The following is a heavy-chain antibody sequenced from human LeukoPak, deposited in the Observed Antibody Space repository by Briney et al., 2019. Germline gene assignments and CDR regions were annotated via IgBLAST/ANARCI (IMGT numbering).Heavy chain of an antibody. V-gene: IGHV3-23*01. J-gene: IGHJ3*02. D-gene: IGHD6-19*01. CDR2: ISGSGHTT. CDR1: GFTFSTYA. Sequence: GGSLRLSCAASGFTFSTYAMSWVRQAPGKGLEWVSVISGSGHTTYYADSVKGRFTISRDNSKNTLYLQMNSLRAEDTAVYYCASIGWLVDAFDIWGQGTMVTVSS. CDR3: ASIGWLVDAFDI.